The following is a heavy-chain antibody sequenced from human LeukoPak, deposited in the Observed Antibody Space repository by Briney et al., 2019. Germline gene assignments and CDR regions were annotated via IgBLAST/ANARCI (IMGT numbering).Heavy chain of an antibody. J-gene: IGHJ4*02. CDR3: ARDRWDSSSMAMDY. CDR2: IYSGGST. V-gene: IGHV3-66*01. Sequence: GGSLRLSCAASGFTVSSNYMSWVRQAPGKGLGWVSVIYSGGSTYYADSVKGRFTISRDNSKNTLYLQMNSLRAEDTAVYYCARDRWDSSSMAMDYWGQGTLVAVSS. D-gene: IGHD6-6*01. CDR1: GFTVSSNY.